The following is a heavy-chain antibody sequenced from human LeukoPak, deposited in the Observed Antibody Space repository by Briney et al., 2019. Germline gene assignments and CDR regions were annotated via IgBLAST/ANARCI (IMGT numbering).Heavy chain of an antibody. Sequence: GGSLSLSCAPSAFTLSSYGMHWVRQAPGKGMEWVGCIRYDGSNKDYADSVKDRFTSSRDNSKSTLYLQMNSLRAGDTAVYYCANQYYYGSGTMGYWGQGTLVTVSS. CDR1: AFTLSSYG. CDR2: IRYDGSNK. J-gene: IGHJ4*02. CDR3: ANQYYYGSGTMGY. V-gene: IGHV3-30*02. D-gene: IGHD3-10*01.